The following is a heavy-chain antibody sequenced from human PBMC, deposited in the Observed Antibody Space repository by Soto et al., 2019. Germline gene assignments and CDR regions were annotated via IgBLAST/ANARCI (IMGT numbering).Heavy chain of an antibody. V-gene: IGHV3-33*01. CDR2: IWHDGGAK. CDR3: ARDPGRDSPIDY. J-gene: IGHJ4*02. CDR1: GFTLSDYG. Sequence: QVQLVESGGGVVQPGRSLRLSCTASGFTLSDYGMHWVRQAPGKGLEWVAVIWHDGGAKYYAESVTGRITISRDNSKNTVHLQIDNLGAEDTALYYCARDPGRDSPIDYWGQGTLVTVSS. D-gene: IGHD3-22*01.